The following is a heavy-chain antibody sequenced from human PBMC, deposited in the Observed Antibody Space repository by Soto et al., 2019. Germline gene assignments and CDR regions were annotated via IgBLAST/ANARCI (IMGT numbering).Heavy chain of an antibody. J-gene: IGHJ6*02. Sequence: VGSLRLSCAASGFTFSNYAMHWVRQAPGKGLEWVAVISYDGSDKYNANSVKGRFTTSRDNSKNTLYLQMNSLRAEDTAVYYCARDTGPNGYNYYYFGMDVWGQGTTVTVSS. CDR3: ARDTGPNGYNYYYFGMDV. V-gene: IGHV3-30-3*01. CDR2: ISYDGSDK. D-gene: IGHD5-18*01. CDR1: GFTFSNYA.